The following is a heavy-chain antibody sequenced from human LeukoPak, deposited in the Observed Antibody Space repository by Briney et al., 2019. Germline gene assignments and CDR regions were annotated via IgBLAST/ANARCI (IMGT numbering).Heavy chain of an antibody. Sequence: SETLSLTCTVSGGSMSSHYWSWIRQPAGKGLEWIGRIYINGNTNYNPSFKSRITMPVDTSKNQFSLKLSAVTAADTAVYYCARDSNWYDYWGQGTLVTVSS. CDR3: ARDSNWYDY. V-gene: IGHV4-4*07. CDR2: IYINGNT. J-gene: IGHJ5*01. CDR1: GGSMSSHY.